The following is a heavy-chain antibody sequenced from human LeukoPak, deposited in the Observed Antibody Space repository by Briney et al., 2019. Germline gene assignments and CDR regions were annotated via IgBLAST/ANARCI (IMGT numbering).Heavy chain of an antibody. CDR1: GYSISSGYY. CDR2: IYHGGST. CDR3: ARQGSYWKYYFDY. V-gene: IGHV4-38-2*01. Sequence: SETLSLTCAVSGYSISSGYYWGWIRQPPGEGLEWIGGIYHGGSTYYNPSLKSRVTISVETSKNQFSLKLSSVTAADTAVYYCARQGSYWKYYFDYWGQGTLVTVSS. J-gene: IGHJ4*02. D-gene: IGHD1-26*01.